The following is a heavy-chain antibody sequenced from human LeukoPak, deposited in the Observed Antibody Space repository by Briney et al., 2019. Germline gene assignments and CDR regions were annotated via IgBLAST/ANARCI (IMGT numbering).Heavy chain of an antibody. Sequence: GGSLRLSCAASGFTFSNYEMNWVRQAPGKGLEWVSYISSSGSTIYYADSVKGRFTISRDNAKNSLFLQVNSLRAEDTAVYYCATIWFGELFEDYFDYWGQGTLVTVSS. V-gene: IGHV3-48*03. CDR3: ATIWFGELFEDYFDY. CDR1: GFTFSNYE. CDR2: ISSSGSTI. J-gene: IGHJ4*02. D-gene: IGHD3-10*01.